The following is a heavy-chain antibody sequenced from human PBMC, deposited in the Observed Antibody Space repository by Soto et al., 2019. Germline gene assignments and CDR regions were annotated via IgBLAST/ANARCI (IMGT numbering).Heavy chain of an antibody. V-gene: IGHV1-69*01. CDR3: ARRPIANYYFYY. Sequence: QVQLVQSGAEVKKPGSSVKVSCKASGGTFSSYAISWVRQAPGQGLEWLGGIIPIFGTANYAQKFQGRVTITADESTSTAYMELRSMTSEDTDVYCCARRPIANYYFYYWGQGPLVTVAS. J-gene: IGHJ4*02. CDR2: IIPIFGTA. D-gene: IGHD6-13*01. CDR1: GGTFSSYA.